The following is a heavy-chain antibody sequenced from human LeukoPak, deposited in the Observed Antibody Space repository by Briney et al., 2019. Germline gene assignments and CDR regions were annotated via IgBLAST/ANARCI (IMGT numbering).Heavy chain of an antibody. V-gene: IGHV1-18*01. CDR1: GYTFTSYG. CDR2: ISAYNGNT. Sequence: ASVKVSCKASGYTFTSYGISWVRQAPGQGLEWMGWISAYNGNTNYAQKLQGRVTMTTDTSTSTAYMELRSLRSDDTAVYYCAGPDCTNGVCYTFDAYYYYGVDVWGQGTTVTVSS. CDR3: AGPDCTNGVCYTFDAYYYYGVDV. J-gene: IGHJ6*02. D-gene: IGHD2-8*01.